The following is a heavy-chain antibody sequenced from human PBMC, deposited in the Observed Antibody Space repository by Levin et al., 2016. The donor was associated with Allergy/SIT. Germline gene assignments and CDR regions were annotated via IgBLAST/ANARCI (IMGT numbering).Heavy chain of an antibody. D-gene: IGHD5-18*01. J-gene: IGHJ4*02. CDR3: AISPKPHTAMVEN. CDR1: GYSFTSYW. V-gene: IGHV5-10-1*01. Sequence: GESLKISCKGSGYSFTSYWISWVRQMPGKGLEWMGRIDPSDSYTNYSPSFQGHVTISADKSISTAYLQWSSLKASDTAMYYCAISPKPHTAMVENWGQGTLVTVSS. CDR2: IDPSDSYT.